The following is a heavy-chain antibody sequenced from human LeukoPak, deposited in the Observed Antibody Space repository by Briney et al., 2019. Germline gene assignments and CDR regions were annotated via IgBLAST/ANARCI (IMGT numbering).Heavy chain of an antibody. D-gene: IGHD3-22*01. CDR1: GYTFTGSY. CDR3: ARVRDYYDSSGYYYDY. J-gene: IGHJ4*02. Sequence: EASVKVSCKASGYTFTGSYMHWVRQAPGQGLEWMGGIIPIFGTANYAQKFQGRVTITADKSTSTAYMELSSLRSEDTAVYYCARVRDYYDSSGYYYDYWGQGTLVTVSS. CDR2: IIPIFGTA. V-gene: IGHV1-69*06.